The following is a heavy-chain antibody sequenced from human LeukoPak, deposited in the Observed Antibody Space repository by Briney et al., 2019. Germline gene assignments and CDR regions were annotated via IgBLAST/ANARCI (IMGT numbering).Heavy chain of an antibody. Sequence: PSETLSLTCAVYGGSFSGYYWSWIRQPPAKGLEWIGEINHSGSTNYNPSLKSRVTISVDTSKNQFSLKLSSVTAADTAVYYCARAVDYGGNSNYFQHWGQGTLVTVSS. CDR3: ARAVDYGGNSNYFQH. CDR1: GGSFSGYY. CDR2: INHSGST. V-gene: IGHV4-34*01. D-gene: IGHD4-23*01. J-gene: IGHJ1*01.